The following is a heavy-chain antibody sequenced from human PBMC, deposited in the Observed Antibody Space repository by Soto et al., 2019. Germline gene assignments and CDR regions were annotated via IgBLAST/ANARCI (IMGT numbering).Heavy chain of an antibody. D-gene: IGHD2-21*02. CDR1: GYTLTELS. J-gene: IGHJ6*02. V-gene: IGHV1-24*01. CDR3: ATEGVVTVLSGMDV. CDR2: FDPEDGET. Sequence: GASVKVSCKVSGYTLTELSRHWVRQAPGKGLEWMGGFDPEDGETIYAQKFQGRVTMTEDTSTDTAYMELSSLRSEDTVVYYCATEGVVTVLSGMDVWGQGTTVTVSS.